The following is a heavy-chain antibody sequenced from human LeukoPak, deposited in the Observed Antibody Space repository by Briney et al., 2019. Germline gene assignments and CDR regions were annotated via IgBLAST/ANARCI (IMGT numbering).Heavy chain of an antibody. V-gene: IGHV3-23*01. J-gene: IGHJ3*02. D-gene: IGHD1-14*01. CDR2: ISGSGGRT. CDR3: AKPARTDAFDI. CDR1: GFTFSNYA. Sequence: GSLRLSCAASGFTFSNYAMNWVRQAPGKGLEWVSSISGSGGRTYSADSVKGRFTISRDNSKNTLFLQMNSLRAEDTAVYYCAKPARTDAFDIWGRGTMVTVSS.